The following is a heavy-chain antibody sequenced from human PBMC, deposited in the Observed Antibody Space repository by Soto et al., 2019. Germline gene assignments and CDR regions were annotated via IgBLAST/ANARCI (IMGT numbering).Heavy chain of an antibody. D-gene: IGHD6-13*01. V-gene: IGHV3-33*01. J-gene: IGHJ5*02. CDR2: IWYDGSNK. Sequence: GGSLRLSCAASGFTFSSYGMHWVRQAPGKGLEWVAVIWYDGSNKYYADSVKGRFTISRDNSKNTLYLQMNSLRAEDTAVYYCARSAAAGDNWFDPWGQGTLVTVSS. CDR3: ARSAAAGDNWFDP. CDR1: GFTFSSYG.